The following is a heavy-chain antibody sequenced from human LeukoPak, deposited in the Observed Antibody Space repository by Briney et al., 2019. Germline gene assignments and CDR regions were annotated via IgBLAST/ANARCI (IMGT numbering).Heavy chain of an antibody. CDR2: INSDGSST. D-gene: IGHD2-15*01. V-gene: IGHV3-74*01. CDR1: GFSFSSFS. CDR3: ARDPGYCSGGSCYPTPNYYYYYMDV. J-gene: IGHJ6*03. Sequence: GGSLRLSCAASGFSFSSFSMNWVRQAPGKGLVWVSRINSDGSSTSYADSVKGRFTISRDNAKNTLYLQMNSLRAEDTAVYYCARDPGYCSGGSCYPTPNYYYYYMDVWGKGTTVTVSS.